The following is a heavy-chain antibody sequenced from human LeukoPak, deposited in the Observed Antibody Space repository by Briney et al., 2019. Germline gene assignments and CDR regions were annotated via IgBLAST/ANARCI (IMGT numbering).Heavy chain of an antibody. CDR3: ARRTTGGVFDY. CDR2: IYPGDSDT. V-gene: IGHV5-51*01. CDR1: GYSFTSYW. D-gene: IGHD1-14*01. J-gene: IGHJ4*02. Sequence: GESLKIPCKGSGYSFTSYWIGWVRQVPGKGLEWMGIIYPGDSDTRYSPSFQGQVTMSADKSISTAYLQWSSLGASDTAIYYCARRTTGGVFDYWGQGTLVTVSS.